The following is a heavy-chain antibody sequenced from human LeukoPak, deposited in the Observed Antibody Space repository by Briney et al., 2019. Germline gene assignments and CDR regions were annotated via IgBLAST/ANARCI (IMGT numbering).Heavy chain of an antibody. CDR2: INPNSGGT. CDR3: ARGRAHIVVVTDF. D-gene: IGHD2-21*02. CDR1: GYTFTGYY. V-gene: IGHV1-2*02. J-gene: IGHJ4*02. Sequence: ASVKVSCKASGYTFTGYYMHWVRQAPGQGLEWMGWINPNSGGTNYAQNFQGRVTMTRITPLSTAYMELTRLRSDDTAVYYCARGRAHIVVVTDFWGLGTLVTVSS.